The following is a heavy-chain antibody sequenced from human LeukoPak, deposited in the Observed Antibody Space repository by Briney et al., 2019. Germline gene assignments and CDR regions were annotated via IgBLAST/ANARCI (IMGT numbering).Heavy chain of an antibody. CDR2: ISGSGGST. D-gene: IGHD1-7*01. V-gene: IGHV3-23*01. Sequence: GGSLRLSCAASGFTFSSYVMSWVRRAAGKGVEWVSAISGSGGSTYYADPVKGRFTISRENSKHTLYLQMNSLRAEDTAEYYCAKDLGNCNSGTPGSYWGQGTLVTVSS. J-gene: IGHJ4*02. CDR1: GFTFSSYV. CDR3: AKDLGNCNSGTPGSY.